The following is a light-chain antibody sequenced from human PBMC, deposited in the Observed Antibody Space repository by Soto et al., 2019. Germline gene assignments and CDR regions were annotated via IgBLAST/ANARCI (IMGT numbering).Light chain of an antibody. V-gene: IGKV2-24*01. CDR2: KIS. CDR1: QSLVHSDGNTY. Sequence: DIVMTQTPLSSPVTLGQPASISCRSSQSLVHSDGNTYLSWLQQRPGQPPRLLIYKISNRLSGVPDRFSGRGAGTDFTLKISRVEAEDVGVYYCMQATQFPTFGQGTKVEIK. J-gene: IGKJ1*01. CDR3: MQATQFPT.